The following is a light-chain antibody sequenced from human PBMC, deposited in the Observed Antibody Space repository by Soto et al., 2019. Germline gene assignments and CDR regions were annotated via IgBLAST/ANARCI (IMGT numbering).Light chain of an antibody. CDR2: DAS. V-gene: IGKV1-5*01. J-gene: IGKJ1*01. CDR1: QSISSW. CDR3: QQYNGYSRT. Sequence: DIQMTQSPSTLSASVGDRVTITCRAGQSISSWLAWYQQKPGKAPKLLISDASSLKSGVPSRFSGSGSATEFTLTISSLQPDDFATYYCQQYNGYSRTFGQGTKVDIK.